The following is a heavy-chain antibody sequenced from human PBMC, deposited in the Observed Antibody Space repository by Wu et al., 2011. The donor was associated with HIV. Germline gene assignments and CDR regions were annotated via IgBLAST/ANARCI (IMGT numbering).Heavy chain of an antibody. CDR2: INPRGGST. V-gene: IGHV1-46*01. CDR3: ARVYARYYYYYMDV. CDR1: GYTFTGYY. D-gene: IGHD2-8*01. J-gene: IGHJ6*03. Sequence: QVQLVQSGAEVKKPGASVKVSCKASGYTFTGYYIFWVRQAPGRGLEWMGIINPRGGSTTYAQKFQGRVTLTSDTSTSTVSLELSGLRSEDTAVYYCARVYARYYYYYMDVWGKGTTVTVSS.